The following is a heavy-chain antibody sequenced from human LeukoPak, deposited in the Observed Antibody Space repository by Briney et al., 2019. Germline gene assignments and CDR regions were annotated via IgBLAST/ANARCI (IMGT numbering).Heavy chain of an antibody. D-gene: IGHD2-2*01. CDR2: IRYDGSNK. V-gene: IGHV3-30*02. Sequence: GGSLRLSCAASGFTFSSYGMHWVRQAPGKGLDWVAFIRYDGSNKYYADSVKGRFTISRDSSKNTLYLQVNSLRTEDTAVYYCARDIVVVPAAMTLWGQGTLVTVSS. J-gene: IGHJ4*02. CDR3: ARDIVVVPAAMTL. CDR1: GFTFSSYG.